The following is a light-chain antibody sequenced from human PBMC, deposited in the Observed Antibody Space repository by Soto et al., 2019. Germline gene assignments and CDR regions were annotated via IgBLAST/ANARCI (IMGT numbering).Light chain of an antibody. V-gene: IGLV4-69*01. CDR1: TGHSSYA. Sequence: QLVLTQSPSASASLGASVKLTCTLSTGHSSYAIAWHQQQPETGPRYLMKLNSDGSHRKGDGIPARFSGSSSGAERYLTISSLQSEDEADYYCQTWGSGIQVFGGGTKLTVL. CDR3: QTWGSGIQV. CDR2: LNSDGSH. J-gene: IGLJ2*01.